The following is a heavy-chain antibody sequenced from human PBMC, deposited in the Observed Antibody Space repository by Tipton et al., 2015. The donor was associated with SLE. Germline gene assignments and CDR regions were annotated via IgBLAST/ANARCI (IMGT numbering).Heavy chain of an antibody. J-gene: IGHJ4*02. CDR1: GFTFSSYG. CDR2: ISYDGSNK. Sequence: SLRLSCAASGFTFSSYGMHWVRQAPGKGLEWVAVISYDGSNKYYADSVKGRFTISRDNSKNTLYLQMNSLRAEDTAVYYCASTASVAGFDYWGQGTLVTVSS. CDR3: ASTASVAGFDY. V-gene: IGHV3-30*03.